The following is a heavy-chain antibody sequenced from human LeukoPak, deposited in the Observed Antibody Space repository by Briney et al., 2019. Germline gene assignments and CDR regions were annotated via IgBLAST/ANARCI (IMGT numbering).Heavy chain of an antibody. D-gene: IGHD7-27*01. CDR3: AKDWGYYYYYMDV. J-gene: IGHJ6*03. V-gene: IGHV3-30*18. CDR2: ISYDGSNK. CDR1: GFTFSSYG. Sequence: GGSLRLSCAASGFTFSSYGMHWVRQAPGKGLEWVAVISYDGSNKYYADSVKGRFTISRDNSKNTLYLQMNSLRAEDTAVYYCAKDWGYYYYYMDVWGKGTTVTVSS.